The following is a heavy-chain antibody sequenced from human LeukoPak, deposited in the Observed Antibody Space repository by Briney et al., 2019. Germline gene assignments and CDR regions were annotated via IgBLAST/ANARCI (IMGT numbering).Heavy chain of an antibody. Sequence: SETLSITCTVSGGSISSYYWSWIRQPPGKGLEWIGYIYYSGSTNYNPSLKSRVTISVDTSKNQFSLKLSSVTAADTAVYYCARGGDYGDYDDYWGQGTLVTVSS. J-gene: IGHJ4*02. D-gene: IGHD4-17*01. V-gene: IGHV4-59*01. CDR3: ARGGDYGDYDDY. CDR1: GGSISSYY. CDR2: IYYSGST.